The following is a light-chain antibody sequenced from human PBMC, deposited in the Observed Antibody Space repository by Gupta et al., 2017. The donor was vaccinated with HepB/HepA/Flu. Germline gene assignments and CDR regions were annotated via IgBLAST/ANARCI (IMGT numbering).Light chain of an antibody. Sequence: DSVMTQSPDSLAVSLGERATINCKSSQSVFSSPKKRNYLAWYQQKPGQPPRLLIYGASARESGVPDSFSGSGSGTDFTLTISSLQAEDVANYYCQQDYSPPMTFGRGTKVEIE. J-gene: IGKJ1*01. CDR2: GAS. V-gene: IGKV4-1*01. CDR1: QSVFSSPKKRNY. CDR3: QQDYSPPMT.